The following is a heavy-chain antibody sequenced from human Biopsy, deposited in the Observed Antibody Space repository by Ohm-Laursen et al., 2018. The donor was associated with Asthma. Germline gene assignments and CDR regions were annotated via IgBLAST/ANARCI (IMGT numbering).Heavy chain of an antibody. Sequence: SQTLSLTCTVSGGSISSDDYYWSWICQPPGRGLEWIGYIYNSGTTYYNPSLKSRITISKDTSKNQFSLKLSSVTAADTAVYYCARSYYDSSPYYYYGMDVWGQGTTVTVSS. V-gene: IGHV4-30-4*01. CDR1: GGSISSDDYY. J-gene: IGHJ6*02. D-gene: IGHD3-22*01. CDR3: ARSYYDSSPYYYYGMDV. CDR2: IYNSGTT.